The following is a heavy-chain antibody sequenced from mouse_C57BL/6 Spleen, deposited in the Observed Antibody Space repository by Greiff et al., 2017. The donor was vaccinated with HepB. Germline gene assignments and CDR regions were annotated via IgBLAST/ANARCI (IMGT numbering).Heavy chain of an antibody. V-gene: IGHV1-69*01. CDR1: GYTFTSYW. CDR3: ARHEGSWDY. Sequence: QVQLQQPGAELVMPGASVKLSCKASGYTFTSYWMHWVKQRPGQGLEWIGEIDPSDSYTNYNQKFKGKSTLTVDKSSSTAYMQLSSLTSEDSAVYYCARHEGSWDYWGQGTTLTVSS. J-gene: IGHJ2*01. CDR2: IDPSDSYT.